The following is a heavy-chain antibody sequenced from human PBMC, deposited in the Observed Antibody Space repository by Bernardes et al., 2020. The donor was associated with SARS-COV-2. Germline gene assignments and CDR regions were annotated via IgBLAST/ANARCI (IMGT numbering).Heavy chain of an antibody. CDR2: IKKDGVDK. D-gene: IGHD3-3*01. V-gene: IGHV3-7*04. J-gene: IGHJ4*02. Sequence: GGSLRLSCTGSGFTFRAYTMTWVRQAPGKGLEWVAIIKKDGVDKYYLDSVGGRFTISRDNAKNSLNLQMDSLRVEDTAVYYSARVQFLKWVPDVVDYWGQGALVTVSS. CDR1: GFTFRAYT. CDR3: ARVQFLKWVPDVVDY.